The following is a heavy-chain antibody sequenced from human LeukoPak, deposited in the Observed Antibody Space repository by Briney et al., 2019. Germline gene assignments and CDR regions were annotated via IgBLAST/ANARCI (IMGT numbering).Heavy chain of an antibody. J-gene: IGHJ3*02. V-gene: IGHV3-74*03. D-gene: IGHD6-19*01. CDR1: GFTFSNYW. CDR2: INTDGSST. CDR3: ATVAGTFSDAFDI. Sequence: GGSLRLSCAPAGFTFSNYWIPWVRQAPGKGLVWVSRINTDGSSTKYADSVKGRFTISRDNAKNTLYLQMNSLRAEDTAVYYCATVAGTFSDAFDIWGQGTMVTVSS.